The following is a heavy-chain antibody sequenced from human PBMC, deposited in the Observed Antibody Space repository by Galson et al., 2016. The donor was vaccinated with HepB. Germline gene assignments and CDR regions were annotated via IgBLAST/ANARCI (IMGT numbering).Heavy chain of an antibody. D-gene: IGHD1-26*01. CDR3: AGSYSGRKGVSDI. J-gene: IGHJ3*02. CDR1: GFTFTSLA. CDR2: ISGSGGNP. V-gene: IGHV3-23*01. Sequence: SLRLSCAASGFTFTSLAMNWFRQAPGKGLEWVSGISGSGGNPYFADSVKGRFTISRDNSKDTVDLQMNSLRAEDTAVYYCAGSYSGRKGVSDIGGQGTMVTVSS.